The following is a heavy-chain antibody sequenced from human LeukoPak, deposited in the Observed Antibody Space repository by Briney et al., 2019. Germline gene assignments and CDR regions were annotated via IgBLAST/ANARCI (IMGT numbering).Heavy chain of an antibody. Sequence: ASVKVSCKASGYTFNTYGISWVRQAPGQELEWMGWIIISTGNTKYAQKLQGRVTMTTDTSTSTAYLELRNLRSDDTGVYYCARFPLGYCSSTSCLDWGQGTLVTVSS. J-gene: IGHJ4*02. CDR1: GYTFNTYG. CDR2: IIISTGNT. CDR3: ARFPLGYCSSTSCLD. V-gene: IGHV1-18*01. D-gene: IGHD2-2*01.